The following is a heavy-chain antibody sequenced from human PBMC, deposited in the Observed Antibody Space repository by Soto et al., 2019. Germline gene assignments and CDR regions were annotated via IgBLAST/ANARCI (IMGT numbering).Heavy chain of an antibody. J-gene: IGHJ4*02. D-gene: IGHD1-20*01. V-gene: IGHV4-39*01. CDR2: IYYTGFT. CDR3: ATTQKGFNWNYFDS. CDR1: GDSISSSAYY. Sequence: PSETLSLTCAVSGDSISSSAYYWGWLRQSPGKGLEWIGSIYYTGFTSYNPSLESRVTVSVDTSKNQFSLNLTSVTAADTAVYYCATTQKGFNWNYFDSRGQGTLVTVS.